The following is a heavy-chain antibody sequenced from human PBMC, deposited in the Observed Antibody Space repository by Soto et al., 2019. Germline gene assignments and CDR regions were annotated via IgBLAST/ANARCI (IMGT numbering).Heavy chain of an antibody. CDR2: IYYSGST. D-gene: IGHD4-17*01. CDR3: ARPEGPYGDYSPGAFDI. J-gene: IGHJ3*02. V-gene: IGHV4-39*01. CDR1: GGSISSSSYY. Sequence: QLQLQESGPGLVKPSETLSLTCTVSGGSISSSSYYWGWIRQPPGKGLEWIGSIYYSGSTYYNPSLKSRVTTSVDTSKNQFSLKLSSVTAADTAVYYCARPEGPYGDYSPGAFDIWGQGTMVTVSS.